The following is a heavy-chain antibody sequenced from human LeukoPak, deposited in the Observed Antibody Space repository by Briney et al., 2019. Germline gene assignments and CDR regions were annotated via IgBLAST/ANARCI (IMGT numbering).Heavy chain of an antibody. Sequence: GGSLRLSCAASGFTFSSYAMHWVRQAPGKGLEWVAVISYDGSNEHYADFVKGRFTISRDNAKNSLYLQMNSLRAEDTAVYYCARDFYCDNGECFDNWGQGTLVTVSS. J-gene: IGHJ4*02. CDR2: ISYDGSNE. CDR1: GFTFSSYA. CDR3: ARDFYCDNGECFDN. D-gene: IGHD2-8*01. V-gene: IGHV3-30*03.